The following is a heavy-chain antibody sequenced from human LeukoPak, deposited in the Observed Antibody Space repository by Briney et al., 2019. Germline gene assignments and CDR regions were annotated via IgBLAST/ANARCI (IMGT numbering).Heavy chain of an antibody. CDR1: GFTFSSYG. Sequence: GGSLRLSCAASGFTFSSYGMHWVRQAPGKGLGWVAVISYDGSNKYYADSVKGRFTISRDNSKNTLYLQMNSLRAEDTAVYYCAKWEGYYDFWSGSGGDHGMDVWGQGTTVTVSS. J-gene: IGHJ6*02. V-gene: IGHV3-30*18. CDR2: ISYDGSNK. D-gene: IGHD3-3*01. CDR3: AKWEGYYDFWSGSGGDHGMDV.